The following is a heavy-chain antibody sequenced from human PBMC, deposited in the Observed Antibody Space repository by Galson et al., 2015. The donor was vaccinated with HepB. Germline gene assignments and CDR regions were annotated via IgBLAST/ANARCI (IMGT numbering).Heavy chain of an antibody. J-gene: IGHJ5*02. CDR2: IIPIFGTA. V-gene: IGHV1-69*13. CDR3: AREWSGADLYYDSSGYSPSWSWFDP. CDR1: GGTFSSYA. D-gene: IGHD3-22*01. Sequence: SVKVSCKASGGTFSSYAISWVRQAPGQGLEWMGGIIPIFGTANYAQKFQGRVTITADESTSTAYMELSSLRSEDTAVYYCAREWSGADLYYDSSGYSPSWSWFDPWGQGTLVTVSS.